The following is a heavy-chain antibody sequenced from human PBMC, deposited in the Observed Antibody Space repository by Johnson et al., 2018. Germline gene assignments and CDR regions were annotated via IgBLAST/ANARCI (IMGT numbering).Heavy chain of an antibody. D-gene: IGHD3-10*01. CDR3: VRVGAGTSPHYYYYGMDV. J-gene: IGHJ6*02. V-gene: IGHV3-23*04. CDR2: ISGSVGRT. CDR1: GFTFSSYD. Sequence: EVQLVESGGGLVQPGGSLRLSCAASGFTFSSYDMSWVRQAPGKGLEWVSAISGSVGRTYYADSVKGRFTICRDNSKNTLSLQMKSLRAEDTAVYYCVRVGAGTSPHYYYYGMDVWGQGTTCTVS.